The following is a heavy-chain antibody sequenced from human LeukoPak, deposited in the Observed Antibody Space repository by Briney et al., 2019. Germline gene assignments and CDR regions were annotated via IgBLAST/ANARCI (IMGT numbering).Heavy chain of an antibody. CDR1: GYTFTGYY. CDR3: ARVLSGSSLGFFDY. CDR2: FNPNSGGT. J-gene: IGHJ4*02. Sequence: ASVKVSCKASGYTFTGYYMHWVRQAPGQGLEWMGRFNPNSGGTNYAQKFQGRVTMTRDRSISTAYMELSRLRSDDTAVYYCARVLSGSSLGFFDYWGQGTLVTVSS. V-gene: IGHV1-2*06. D-gene: IGHD1-26*01.